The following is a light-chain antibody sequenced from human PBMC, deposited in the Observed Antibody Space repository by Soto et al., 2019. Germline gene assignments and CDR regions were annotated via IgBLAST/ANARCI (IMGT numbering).Light chain of an antibody. CDR2: GTS. CDR1: QTIGRNY. Sequence: EIVLTQSPGTLSLSPGETATLSCRASQTIGRNYLAWYQQKPGQAPRLLIFGTSTRATGIPDRFTGSGSGTDFTLTISRLEPEDFAVFYCHQYGSSPQTFGQGTKVDIK. CDR3: HQYGSSPQT. J-gene: IGKJ1*01. V-gene: IGKV3-20*01.